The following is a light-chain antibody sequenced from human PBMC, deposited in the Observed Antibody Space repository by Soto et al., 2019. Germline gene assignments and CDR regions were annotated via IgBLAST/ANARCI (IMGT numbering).Light chain of an antibody. CDR2: FGS. CDR1: SSNIGANT. V-gene: IGLV1-44*01. CDR3: SAWDDSLNGVV. J-gene: IGLJ2*01. Sequence: QSVLTQSPSASGTPGQRVTISCSGSSSNIGANTVNWYQQLPGTAPKLLIFFGSHRPSGVSDRFSGSKSGSSASLAISGIQSEDEAEYYCSAWDDSLNGVVFGGGTKGDRP.